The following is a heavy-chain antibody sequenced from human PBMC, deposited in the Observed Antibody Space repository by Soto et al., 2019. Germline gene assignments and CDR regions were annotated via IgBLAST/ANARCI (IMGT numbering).Heavy chain of an antibody. J-gene: IGHJ5*02. CDR3: ARGSCGPAGPGDH. V-gene: IGHV1-3*01. CDR1: GYTFTSYA. CDR2: INARNGNT. D-gene: IGHD2-2*01. Sequence: QVQLVQSGAEVKKPGASVKVSCKASGYTFTSYAMHWVRQAPGQRLEWMGWINARNGNTKYSQKSQGRVTITRDPDASTDYMELSSIIFKATTVRLCARGSCGPAGPGDHWGQGTLVTVSS.